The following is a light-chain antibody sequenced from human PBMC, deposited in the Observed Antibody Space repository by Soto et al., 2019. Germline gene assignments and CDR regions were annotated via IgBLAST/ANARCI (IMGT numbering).Light chain of an antibody. J-gene: IGKJ1*01. CDR3: QPYTTWPRCP. CDR1: QSVSSN. CDR2: GAS. Sequence: IVLKHSLATLSVYPDERASLSCRASQSVSSNLARYQQRPGQAPRLLIYGASTRATGIPARFSGSGSGTEFALTISILQSEDFAVYYCQPYTTWPRCPFGQ. V-gene: IGKV3-15*01.